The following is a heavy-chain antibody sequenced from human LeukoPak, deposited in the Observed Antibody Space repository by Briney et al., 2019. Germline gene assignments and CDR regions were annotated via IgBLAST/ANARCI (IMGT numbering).Heavy chain of an antibody. CDR3: ARGGHCSTTSCSNYDGMDV. J-gene: IGHJ6*02. V-gene: IGHV3-33*01. CDR1: GFTFSSYG. Sequence: PGGSLRLSCTASGFTFSSYGMHWVRQAPGKGLEWVAATWYDGSNKYYADSVEGRFTISRDNSKNTLYLQMNSLRAEDTAVYFCARGGHCSTTSCSNYDGMDVWGQGTTLTFSS. CDR2: TWYDGSNK. D-gene: IGHD2-2*01.